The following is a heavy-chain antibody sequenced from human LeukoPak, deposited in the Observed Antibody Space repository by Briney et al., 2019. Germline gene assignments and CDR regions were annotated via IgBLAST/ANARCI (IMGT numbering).Heavy chain of an antibody. J-gene: IGHJ5*02. D-gene: IGHD3-22*01. CDR2: INSDGSST. CDR3: ARDHRKYYYDSSGHDNWFDP. CDR1: GFTFSSYW. Sequence: HPGGSLRLSCAASGFTFSSYWMHWVRQAPGKGLVWVSRINSDGSSTSYADSVKGRFTISRDNAKNTLYLQMNSLRAEDTAVYYCARDHRKYYYDSSGHDNWFDPWGQGTLVTVSS. V-gene: IGHV3-74*01.